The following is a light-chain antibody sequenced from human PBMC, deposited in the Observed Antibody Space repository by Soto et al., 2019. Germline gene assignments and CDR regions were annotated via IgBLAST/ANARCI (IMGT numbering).Light chain of an antibody. V-gene: IGKV3-15*01. CDR3: QQYNNWHTWT. Sequence: IVMTQFPATLSVSPGQRSTLSCRGSQSIGRNLAWYQQTPGQAPRLLIYAASIRATDFPARFSGSGSGTEFTLTISGLQSDDFAVYFCQQYNNWHTWTFGHGTKVDIK. J-gene: IGKJ1*01. CDR2: AAS. CDR1: QSIGRN.